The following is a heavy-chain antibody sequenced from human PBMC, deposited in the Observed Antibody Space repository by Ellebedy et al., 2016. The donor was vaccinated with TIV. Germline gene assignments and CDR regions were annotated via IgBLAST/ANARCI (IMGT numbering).Heavy chain of an antibody. V-gene: IGHV3-7*01. CDR1: GFSFRSYW. J-gene: IGHJ5*02. D-gene: IGHD4-17*01. CDR2: IYQDGSEQ. Sequence: GESLKISCAASGFSFRSYWLSWVRQAPGKGLEWVANIYQDGSEQYYVDSVKGRFTISRDNANNLLFLQMNSLRVEDTAVYYCARRGSYGDYAVQVNSWFESWGQGALVTVSS. CDR3: ARRGSYGDYAVQVNSWFES.